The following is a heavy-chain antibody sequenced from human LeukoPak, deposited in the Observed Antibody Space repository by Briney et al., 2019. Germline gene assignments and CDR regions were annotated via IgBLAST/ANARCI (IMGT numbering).Heavy chain of an antibody. D-gene: IGHD3-22*01. J-gene: IGHJ6*03. CDR3: ASAYYYDSSGSYYYMDV. V-gene: IGHV1-69*13. Sequence: SVKVSCKASGGTFSSYAISWVRQAPGQGLEWMGGIIPIFGTANYAQKFQGRVTITADESTSTAYMELSSLRSEDTAVYYCASAYYYDSSGSYYYMDVWGKGTTVTVSS. CDR2: IIPIFGTA. CDR1: GGTFSSYA.